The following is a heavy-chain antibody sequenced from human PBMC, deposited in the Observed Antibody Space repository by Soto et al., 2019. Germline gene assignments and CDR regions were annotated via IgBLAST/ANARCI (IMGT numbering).Heavy chain of an antibody. D-gene: IGHD3-22*01. Sequence: PGGSLRLSCAASGFTFSSYAMSWVRQAPEKGLEWVSAISGSGGSTYYADSVKGRFTISRDNSKNTLYLQMNSLRAEDTAVYYCAKKAYYYDSSGYYPYNDYWGQGTLVTVSS. CDR2: ISGSGGST. CDR3: AKKAYYYDSSGYYPYNDY. CDR1: GFTFSSYA. V-gene: IGHV3-23*01. J-gene: IGHJ4*02.